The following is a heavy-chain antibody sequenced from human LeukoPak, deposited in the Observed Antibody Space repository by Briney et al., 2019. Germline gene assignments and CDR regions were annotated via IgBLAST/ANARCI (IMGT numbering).Heavy chain of an antibody. J-gene: IGHJ6*02. CDR3: ARDAVDTANAV. D-gene: IGHD5-18*01. CDR1: GFTFTTYW. V-gene: IGHV3-74*01. CDR2: INSDGSIT. Sequence: GGSLRLSCAASGFTFTTYWMHWVRQAPGKGLVWVSHINSDGSITSYADAVKGRFTISRDNAKNTLYLQMNSLRAEDTAVYYCARDAVDTANAVWGQGTTVTVSS.